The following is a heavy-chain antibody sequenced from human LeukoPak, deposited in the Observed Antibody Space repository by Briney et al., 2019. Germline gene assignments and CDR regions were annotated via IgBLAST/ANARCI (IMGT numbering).Heavy chain of an antibody. Sequence: ASVKVSCKASGYTFTTYDINWVRQATGQGLEWMGWMNPNSGNTGYTQKFQGRVTMTRNTFISTAYMELSSLRSEDTAVYYCARGRGSGHKENWFDPWGQGTLVTVSS. D-gene: IGHD6-19*01. CDR1: GYTFTTYD. CDR3: ARGRGSGHKENWFDP. J-gene: IGHJ5*02. V-gene: IGHV1-8*01. CDR2: MNPNSGNT.